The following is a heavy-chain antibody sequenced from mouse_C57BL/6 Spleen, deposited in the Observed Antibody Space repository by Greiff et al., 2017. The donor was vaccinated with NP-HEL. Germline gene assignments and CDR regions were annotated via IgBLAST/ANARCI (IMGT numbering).Heavy chain of an antibody. Sequence: QVQLQQSGAELVRPGASVKLSCKASGYTFTDYYINWVKQGPGQGLEWIARIYPGSGNTYYNEKFKGKATLTAEKSSSTAYMQLSSLTSEDSAVYFCAREGITTVVEGFDYWGQGTTLTVSS. CDR2: IYPGSGNT. CDR3: AREGITTVVEGFDY. CDR1: GYTFTDYY. D-gene: IGHD1-1*01. J-gene: IGHJ2*01. V-gene: IGHV1-76*01.